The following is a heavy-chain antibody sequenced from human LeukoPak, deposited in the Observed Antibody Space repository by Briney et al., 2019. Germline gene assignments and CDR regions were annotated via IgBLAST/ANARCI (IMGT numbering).Heavy chain of an antibody. D-gene: IGHD5-12*01. V-gene: IGHV4-4*07. J-gene: IGHJ5*02. Sequence: KSSETLSLTCTVSGDSISSYYWSWIRQPAGKGLEWIGRIYTSGSTNYNPSLKSRVTMTVDTSKNQFSLKLSSVTAADTAVYYCARGRLAVATNGGEYNWFDPWGQGTLVTVSS. CDR1: GDSISSYY. CDR2: IYTSGST. CDR3: ARGRLAVATNGGEYNWFDP.